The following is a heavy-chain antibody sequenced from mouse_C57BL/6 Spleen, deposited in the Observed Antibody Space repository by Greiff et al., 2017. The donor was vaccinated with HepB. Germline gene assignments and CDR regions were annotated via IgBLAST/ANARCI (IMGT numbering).Heavy chain of an antibody. CDR3: ARRDYSNYVPY. V-gene: IGHV1-18*01. CDR2: INPNNGGT. Sequence: EVQLVESGPELVKPGASVKIPCKASGYTFTDYNMDWVKQSHGKSLEWIGDINPNNGGTIYNQKFKGKATLTVDKSSSTAYMELRSLTSEDTAVYYCARRDYSNYVPYWGQGTLVTVSA. CDR1: GYTFTDYN. D-gene: IGHD2-5*01. J-gene: IGHJ3*01.